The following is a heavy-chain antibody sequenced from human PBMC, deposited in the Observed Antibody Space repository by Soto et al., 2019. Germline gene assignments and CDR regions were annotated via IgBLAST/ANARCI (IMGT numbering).Heavy chain of an antibody. CDR1: GFTFSSYA. CDR2: ISGSGGST. Sequence: EVQLLESGGGLVQPGGSLRLSCAASGFTFSSYAMSWVRQAPGKGLEWVSAISGSGGSTYYADSVKGRFTISRDNSKNTLYLQMNSLRAEDTAVYYCAKAVYCTNGVCYTKQLYYFDYCGQGTLVTVSS. D-gene: IGHD2-8*01. CDR3: AKAVYCTNGVCYTKQLYYFDY. V-gene: IGHV3-23*01. J-gene: IGHJ4*02.